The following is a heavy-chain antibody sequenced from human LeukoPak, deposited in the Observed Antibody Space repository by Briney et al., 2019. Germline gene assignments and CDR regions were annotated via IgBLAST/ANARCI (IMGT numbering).Heavy chain of an antibody. Sequence: SVKVSCKASGDTFSSYAISWVRQAPGQGLEWMGGIIPIFGTANYAQKFQGRVTITTDESTSTAYMELSSLRSEDTAVYYCAREGPAAHPYFDYWGQGTLVTVSS. CDR1: GDTFSSYA. V-gene: IGHV1-69*05. J-gene: IGHJ4*02. CDR3: AREGPAAHPYFDY. CDR2: IIPIFGTA. D-gene: IGHD2-2*01.